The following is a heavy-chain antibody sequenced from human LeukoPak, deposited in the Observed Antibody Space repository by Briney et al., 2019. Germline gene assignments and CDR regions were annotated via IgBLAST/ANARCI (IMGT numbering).Heavy chain of an antibody. V-gene: IGHV3-23*01. Sequence: GGSLRLSCAASRFTFSSYAMSWVRQAPGKGLEWVSAISGNGGSTHYVDSVKGRFTISRGNSKNTLYLQMNSLRAEDTAVYYCATESSGYYPEYFQHWGQGTLVTVSS. D-gene: IGHD3-22*01. CDR2: ISGNGGST. CDR3: ATESSGYYPEYFQH. J-gene: IGHJ1*01. CDR1: RFTFSSYA.